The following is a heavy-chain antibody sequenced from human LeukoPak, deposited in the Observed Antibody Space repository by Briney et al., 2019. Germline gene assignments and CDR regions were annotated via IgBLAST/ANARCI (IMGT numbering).Heavy chain of an antibody. D-gene: IGHD5-24*01. Sequence: GGSLRLSCAASGFTFSSYSMTWVRQAPGKGLEWVSSISSSSSYIYYADSVKGRFTIPRDNAKNSLYLQMNSLRAEDTAVYYCARDQGLATKGYFDYWGQGTLVTVSS. V-gene: IGHV3-21*01. CDR2: ISSSSSYI. J-gene: IGHJ4*02. CDR1: GFTFSSYS. CDR3: ARDQGLATKGYFDY.